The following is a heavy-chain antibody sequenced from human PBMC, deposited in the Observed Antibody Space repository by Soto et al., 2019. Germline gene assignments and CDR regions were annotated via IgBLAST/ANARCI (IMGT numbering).Heavy chain of an antibody. CDR3: ASLGPKWLADDAFDI. V-gene: IGHV1-46*03. Sequence: ASVKVSCKASGYTFTSYYMHWVRQAPGQGLEWMGIINPSGGSTSCAQKFQGRVTMTRDTSTSTVYMELSSLRSEDTAVYYCASLGPKWLADDAFDIWGQGTMVTVSS. D-gene: IGHD5-12*01. CDR2: INPSGGST. J-gene: IGHJ3*02. CDR1: GYTFTSYY.